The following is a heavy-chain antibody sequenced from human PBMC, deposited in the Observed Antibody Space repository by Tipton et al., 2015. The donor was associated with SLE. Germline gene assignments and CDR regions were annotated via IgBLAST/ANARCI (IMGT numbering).Heavy chain of an antibody. V-gene: IGHV1-69*09. D-gene: IGHD3-3*01. CDR1: GGTFSSNA. J-gene: IGHJ5*02. Sequence: QLVQSGAEVKKPGSSVKVSCKASGGTFSSNAISWVRQAPGQGLEWMGGIIPILGIANYAQKLQGRVTMTTDTSTSTAYMELRSLRSDDTAVYYCARDGGPKSKYNWCDPWGQGTLVTVSS. CDR3: ARDGGPKSKYNWCDP. CDR2: IIPILGIA.